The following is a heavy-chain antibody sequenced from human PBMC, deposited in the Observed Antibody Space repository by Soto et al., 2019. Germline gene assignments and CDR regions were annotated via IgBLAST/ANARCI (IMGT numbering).Heavy chain of an antibody. Sequence: QVQLVESGGGVVQPGRSLRLSCAASGFTFSSYAMHWVRQAPGKGLEWVAVISYDGSNKYYADSVKGRFTISRDNSKNTLYLQMNSLRAEDTAVHYCARSLGQQLEWGHYYYYYGMDVWGQGTTVTVSS. D-gene: IGHD6-13*01. CDR3: ARSLGQQLEWGHYYYYYGMDV. J-gene: IGHJ6*02. V-gene: IGHV3-30-3*01. CDR2: ISYDGSNK. CDR1: GFTFSSYA.